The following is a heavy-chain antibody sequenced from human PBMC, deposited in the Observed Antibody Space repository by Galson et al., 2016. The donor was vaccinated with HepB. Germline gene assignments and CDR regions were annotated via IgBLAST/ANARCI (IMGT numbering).Heavy chain of an antibody. V-gene: IGHV1-18*01. CDR1: GYTFTNYG. CDR2: INPYIGET. D-gene: IGHD4-17*01. Sequence: SVKVSCKASGYTFTNYGISWVRQAPGQGLEWMGWINPYIGETKYAQKFQGRVTMTTETSTSTAYMDLRSLRSDDTAVYYCARVYYADYNIDYWGQGTLVTVSS. J-gene: IGHJ4*02. CDR3: ARVYYADYNIDY.